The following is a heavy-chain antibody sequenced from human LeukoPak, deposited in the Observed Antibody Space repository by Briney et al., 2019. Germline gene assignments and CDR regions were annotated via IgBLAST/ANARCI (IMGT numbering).Heavy chain of an antibody. Sequence: PGGSLRLSCAAPGFTVSSNYMSWVRQAPGKGLEWVSVIYSGGSTYYADSVKGRFTISRDNSKNTLYLQMNSLRAEDTAVYYCARDPGGGLTGYYDYWGQGTLVTVSS. V-gene: IGHV3-53*01. CDR3: ARDPGGGLTGYYDY. D-gene: IGHD3-9*01. J-gene: IGHJ4*02. CDR1: GFTVSSNY. CDR2: IYSGGST.